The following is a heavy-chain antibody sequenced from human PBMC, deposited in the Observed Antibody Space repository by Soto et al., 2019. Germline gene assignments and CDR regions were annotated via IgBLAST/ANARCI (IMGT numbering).Heavy chain of an antibody. CDR2: LYDVDGT. CDR1: GLTISGKKY. CDR3: ATWHEREHAFDV. Sequence: DVQLVESGGGLIQPGESLRLSCAAFGLTISGKKYVAWVRQAPGKGLEWVSALYDVDGTFYADSVTGRFTTSSDSSKTTVYLQMNDLRPDDTAVYYCATWHEREHAFDVWGQGTTVTISS. V-gene: IGHV3-53*01. D-gene: IGHD1-1*01. J-gene: IGHJ3*01.